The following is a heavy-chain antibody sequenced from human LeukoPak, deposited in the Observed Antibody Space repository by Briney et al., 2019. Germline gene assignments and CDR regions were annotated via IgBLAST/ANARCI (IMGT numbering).Heavy chain of an antibody. J-gene: IGHJ4*02. V-gene: IGHV4-59*12. CDR2: IYYSGST. CDR1: GGSISSYY. CDR3: ARGRYDYVWGSHRPPSWGYFDY. D-gene: IGHD3-16*02. Sequence: SETLSLTCTVSGGSISSYYWSWIRQPPGKGLEWIGYIYYSGSTNYNPSLKSRVTISVDTSKNQFSLKLSSVTAADTAVYYCARGRYDYVWGSHRPPSWGYFDYWGQGTLVTVSS.